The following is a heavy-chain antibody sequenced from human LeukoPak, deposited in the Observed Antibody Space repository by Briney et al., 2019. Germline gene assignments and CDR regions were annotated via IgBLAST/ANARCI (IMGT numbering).Heavy chain of an antibody. CDR3: AKTPTYYYDSSGVRAFDI. D-gene: IGHD3-22*01. V-gene: IGHV3-21*04. CDR2: ISSSSSYI. J-gene: IGHJ3*02. Sequence: PGGSLRLSCAASGFTFSSYSMIWVRQAPGKGLEWVSSISSSSSYIYYADSVKGRFTISRDNSKNTLYLQMNSLRAEDTAVYYCAKTPTYYYDSSGVRAFDIWGQGTMVTVSS. CDR1: GFTFSSYS.